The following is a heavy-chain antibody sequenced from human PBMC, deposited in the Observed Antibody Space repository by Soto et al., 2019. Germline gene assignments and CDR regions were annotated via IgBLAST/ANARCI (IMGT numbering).Heavy chain of an antibody. CDR2: ISGSGDST. V-gene: IGHV3-23*01. J-gene: IGHJ5*02. D-gene: IGHD3-3*02. Sequence: PGGSLRHCCAASGFTFSSYAMSWVRQAPGKGLEWVSLISGSGDSTYYTDSVKGRFTSSRDNSKNTLYLQMNSLRAEDTAIYYCAITPASPHFTWFDPWGQGTLVTVSS. CDR3: AITPASPHFTWFDP. CDR1: GFTFSSYA.